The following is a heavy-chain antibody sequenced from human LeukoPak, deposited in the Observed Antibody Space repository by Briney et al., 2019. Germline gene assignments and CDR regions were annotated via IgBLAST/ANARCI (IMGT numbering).Heavy chain of an antibody. J-gene: IGHJ4*02. V-gene: IGHV4-34*01. CDR3: ARGLGFGEYYFDY. CDR2: INHSGST. D-gene: IGHD3-10*01. CDR1: GGSFSGYY. Sequence: SETLSLTCAVYGGSFSGYYWSWIRQPPGKGLEWIGEINHSGSTNYNPSLKSRVTISVDTSKNQFSLKLSSVTAADTAVYYCARGLGFGEYYFDYWGQGTLVTVSS.